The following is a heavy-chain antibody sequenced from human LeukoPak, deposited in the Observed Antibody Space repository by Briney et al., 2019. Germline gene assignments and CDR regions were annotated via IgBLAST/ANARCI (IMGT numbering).Heavy chain of an antibody. J-gene: IGHJ4*02. D-gene: IGHD4-17*01. CDR1: GGSISSYY. Sequence: SETLSLTCSVSGGSISSYYWTWIRQPAGKGLESLGRIYSSGSTNYNPSLKSRVTMSVDTSKNQFSLKLTSITAADAAVYYCARVGYGDYYFDYWGQGTLVTVSS. CDR2: IYSSGST. V-gene: IGHV4-4*07. CDR3: ARVGYGDYYFDY.